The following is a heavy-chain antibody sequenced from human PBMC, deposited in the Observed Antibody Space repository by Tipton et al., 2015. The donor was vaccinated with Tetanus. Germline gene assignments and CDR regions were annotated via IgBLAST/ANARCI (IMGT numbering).Heavy chain of an antibody. J-gene: IGHJ6*02. V-gene: IGHV4-30-4*01. CDR2: IYYSGRT. CDR3: ARDHGITWGGMGYYYGMDV. Sequence: TLSLTCTVSGDSLSNGDYYWSWIRQPPGKGLESIGYIYYSGRTYYNPSLKSRVTISVDTSKNQFSLRLSSVTAADTAVYYCARDHGITWGGMGYYYGMDVWGQGTTVTVSS. D-gene: IGHD3-16*01. CDR1: GDSLSNGDYY.